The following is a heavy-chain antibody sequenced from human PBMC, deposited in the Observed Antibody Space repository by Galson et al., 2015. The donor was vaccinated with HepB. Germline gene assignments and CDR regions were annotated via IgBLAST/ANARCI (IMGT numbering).Heavy chain of an antibody. D-gene: IGHD1-26*01. CDR1: GFTFSSYA. Sequence: SLRLSCAASGFTFSSYAMSWVRQAPGKGLEWVSAISGSGGSTYYADSVKGRFTISRDNSKNTLYLQMNSLRAEDTAVYYCAVVGATTPENYYYGMDVWGQGTTVTVSS. CDR2: ISGSGGST. V-gene: IGHV3-23*01. J-gene: IGHJ6*02. CDR3: AVVGATTPENYYYGMDV.